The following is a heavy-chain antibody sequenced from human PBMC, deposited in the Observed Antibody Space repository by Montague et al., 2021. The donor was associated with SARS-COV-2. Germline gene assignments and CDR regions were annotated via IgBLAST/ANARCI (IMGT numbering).Heavy chain of an antibody. D-gene: IGHD6-19*01. CDR1: GFTFSSYS. CDR2: TSSSSSYI. Sequence: SLRLSCAASGFTFSSYSMNWVRQAPGKGLEWVSSTSSSSSYIYYADSVKGRFTISRDNAKNSLYLQMNSLRAEDTAVYYCARVGGSGWYVDYWGQGTLVTVSS. CDR3: ARVGGSGWYVDY. J-gene: IGHJ4*02. V-gene: IGHV3-21*01.